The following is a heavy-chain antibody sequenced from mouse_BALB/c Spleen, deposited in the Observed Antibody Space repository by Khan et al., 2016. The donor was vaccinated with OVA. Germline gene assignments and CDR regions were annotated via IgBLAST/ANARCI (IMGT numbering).Heavy chain of an antibody. CDR1: GYTFTSYT. CDR2: INPSNNYT. Sequence: QIQLVQSGAELARPGASVKMSCKASGYTFTSYTIHWIKLRPGQGLEWIGYINPSNNYTNYNQKFKDKATLTADKSSTTAYMQLSSLTSDDSAVFNSVRDWAYYGNEGWFAYWGQGTLVTVSA. CDR3: VRDWAYYGNEGWFAY. D-gene: IGHD2-10*01. V-gene: IGHV1-4*01. J-gene: IGHJ3*01.